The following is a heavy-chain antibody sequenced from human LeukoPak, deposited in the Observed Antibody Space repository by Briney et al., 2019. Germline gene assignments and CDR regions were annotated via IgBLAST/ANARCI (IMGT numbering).Heavy chain of an antibody. D-gene: IGHD6-19*01. CDR2: FDPEDGET. J-gene: IGHJ3*02. CDR3: ATRSEAVADPNDAFDI. CDR1: GYTPTELS. V-gene: IGHV1-24*01. Sequence: ASVQVSCKVSGYTPTELSMHWVRQAPGKGLEWMGGFDPEDGETIYAQKFQGRVTMTEDTSTDTAYMELSGLRSEDTAVYYCATRSEAVADPNDAFDIWGQGTMVTVSS.